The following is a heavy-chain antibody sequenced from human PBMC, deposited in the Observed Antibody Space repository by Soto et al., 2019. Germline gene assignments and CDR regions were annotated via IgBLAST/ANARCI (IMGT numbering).Heavy chain of an antibody. CDR2: IYYSGTT. Sequence: SETLSLTCTVSGGSISSGGYYWSWIRQHPGKGLEWIGYIYYSGTTYYNPSLKSRVTISVDTSKNQFTLKLSSVSAADTALYYCARCSLVVVPAPGFDPWGRGTLVTVSS. J-gene: IGHJ5*02. CDR1: GGSISSGGYY. V-gene: IGHV4-31*03. D-gene: IGHD2-2*01. CDR3: ARCSLVVVPAPGFDP.